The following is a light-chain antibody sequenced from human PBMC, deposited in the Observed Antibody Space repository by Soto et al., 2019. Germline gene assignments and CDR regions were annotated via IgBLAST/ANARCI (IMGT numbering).Light chain of an antibody. CDR3: QQFHNWPRT. V-gene: IGKV1-5*01. J-gene: IGKJ1*01. CDR2: DAS. Sequence: TQLPQSPSTLSASVGDRVTITCRASQSISSWLAWYQQKPGKAPKLLIYDASSLESGVPSRFSGSGSGTEFTLTITSLQSEDFAVYYCQQFHNWPRTFGQGTKVDIK. CDR1: QSISSW.